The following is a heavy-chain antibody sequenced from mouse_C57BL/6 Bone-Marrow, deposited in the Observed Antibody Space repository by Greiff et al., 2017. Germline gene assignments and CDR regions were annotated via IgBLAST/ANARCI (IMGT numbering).Heavy chain of an antibody. J-gene: IGHJ4*01. D-gene: IGHD2-2*01. Sequence: EVQLQQSGAELVKPGASVKLSCTASGFNIKDYYMHWVKQRTEQGLEWIGRIDPEDGETEYAPNFQGKATITAAPSSNTAYLQLSSLTSEDTAVYYCARGLPRRLYYAMDYWGQGTSVTGSS. V-gene: IGHV14-2*01. CDR2: IDPEDGET. CDR3: ARGLPRRLYYAMDY. CDR1: GFNIKDYY.